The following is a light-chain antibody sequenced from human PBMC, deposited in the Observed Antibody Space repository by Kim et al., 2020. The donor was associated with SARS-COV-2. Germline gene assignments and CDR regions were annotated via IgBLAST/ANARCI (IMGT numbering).Light chain of an antibody. Sequence: VSPGERATLSCRASQSVSSNLAWYQQKPGQAPRLLIYGASTRATGIPARFSGSGSGTEFTLTISSLQSEDFAVYYCQQYNNWPPLTFGGGTKVDIK. CDR2: GAS. CDR1: QSVSSN. J-gene: IGKJ4*01. V-gene: IGKV3-15*01. CDR3: QQYNNWPPLT.